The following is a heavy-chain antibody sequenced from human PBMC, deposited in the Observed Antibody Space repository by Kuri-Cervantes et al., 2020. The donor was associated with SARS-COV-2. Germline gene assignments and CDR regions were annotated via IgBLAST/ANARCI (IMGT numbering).Heavy chain of an antibody. CDR2: ITRSSVYI. Sequence: GESLKISCVASGFTFSAYTLNWVRQAPGKGLEWVSSITRSSVYISYADSLKGRFTISRDNAKNSLYLQMNSLRAEDTAVYYCARDPAVPAAHNDAFDIWGQGTMVTVSS. V-gene: IGHV3-21*01. CDR1: GFTFSAYT. J-gene: IGHJ3*02. D-gene: IGHD2-2*01. CDR3: ARDPAVPAAHNDAFDI.